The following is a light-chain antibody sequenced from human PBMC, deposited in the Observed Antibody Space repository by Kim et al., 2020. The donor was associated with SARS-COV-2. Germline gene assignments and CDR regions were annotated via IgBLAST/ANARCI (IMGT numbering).Light chain of an antibody. J-gene: IGKJ4*01. CDR3: QQCSSWPLT. V-gene: IGKV3-11*01. CDR1: QSVSRS. CDR2: DAS. Sequence: EIVLTQSPATLSLSPGERATLSCRASQSVSRSLAWYQQKPGQAPRLLIYDASNRAPGIPASFSGSGSGTDFTLTISSLEPEDFAVYYCQQCSSWPLTFGGGTKVDIK.